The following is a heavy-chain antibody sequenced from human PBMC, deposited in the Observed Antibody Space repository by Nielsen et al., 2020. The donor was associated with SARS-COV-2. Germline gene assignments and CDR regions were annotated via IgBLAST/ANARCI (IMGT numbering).Heavy chain of an antibody. CDR2: IKQDGSEK. CDR1: GFTFSSYW. CDR3: ASCPFSGGDLYFDY. Sequence: GESLKISCAASGFTFSSYWMSWVRQAPGKGLEWVANIKQDGSEKYYVDSVKGRFTISGDNAKNSLYLQMNSLRAEDTAVYYCASCPFSGGDLYFDYWGQGTLVTVSS. J-gene: IGHJ4*02. D-gene: IGHD2-21*02. V-gene: IGHV3-7*01.